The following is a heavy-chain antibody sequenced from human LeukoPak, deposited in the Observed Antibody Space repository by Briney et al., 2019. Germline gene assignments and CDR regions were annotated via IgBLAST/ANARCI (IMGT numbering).Heavy chain of an antibody. J-gene: IGHJ4*02. CDR3: VNLGYCTTSSCQP. Sequence: GGSLRLSCAASGFTFNNYFMHWVRQAPGKGLVWVSRITSDGSGTNYADSVKGRFTISRDNAKNTLYLQMNSLRVEDTAVYYCVNLGYCTTSSCQPWGQGALVTVSS. CDR1: GFTFNNYF. CDR2: ITSDGSGT. D-gene: IGHD2-2*01. V-gene: IGHV3-74*01.